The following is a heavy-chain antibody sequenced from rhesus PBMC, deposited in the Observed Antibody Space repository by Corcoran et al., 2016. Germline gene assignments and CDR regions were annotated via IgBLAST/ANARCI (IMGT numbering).Heavy chain of an antibody. V-gene: IGHV4-147*01. CDR1: RGSISATW. J-gene: IGHJ4*01. CDR3: ALPGNNGAFDY. D-gene: IGHD1-20*01. CDR2: IYGISGST. Sequence: QLQLQESGPGLVKPSETLPLTCAVSRGSISATWWTWNRQPPGKGLEWIGRIYGISGSTSYNPSLKSRLTISTDTSKNQFSLKLSSVTAADTAVYYCALPGNNGAFDYWGQGVLVTVSS.